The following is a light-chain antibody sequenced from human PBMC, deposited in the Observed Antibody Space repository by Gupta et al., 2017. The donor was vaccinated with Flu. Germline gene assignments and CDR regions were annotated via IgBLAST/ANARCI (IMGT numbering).Light chain of an antibody. J-gene: IGLJ1*01. CDR2: RNN. V-gene: IGLV1-47*01. CDR3: AAWDDSRSGCV. CDR1: SSNIGSNY. Sequence: QSVLTQPPSASGTPGQRVTISCSGSSSNIGSNYVYCYQQLPGTAPKLLIYRNNQRPSGVPDRFSGSKSGTSASLAITGLRAEDEADYYCAAWDDSRSGCVFGTGTKLTVL.